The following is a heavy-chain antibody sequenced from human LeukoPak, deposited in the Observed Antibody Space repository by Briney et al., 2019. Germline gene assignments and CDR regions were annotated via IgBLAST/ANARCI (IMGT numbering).Heavy chain of an antibody. J-gene: IGHJ4*02. CDR3: AKGVSSGYYPVYFDY. D-gene: IGHD3-22*01. Sequence: PGGSLRLSCAASGFTFSSYAMSWVRQAPGKGLEWVSAISGSGGSTYYADSVKGRFTISRDNSKNTLYLQMNSLRAEDTAVHYCAKGVSSGYYPVYFDYWGQGTLVTVSS. V-gene: IGHV3-23*01. CDR2: ISGSGGST. CDR1: GFTFSSYA.